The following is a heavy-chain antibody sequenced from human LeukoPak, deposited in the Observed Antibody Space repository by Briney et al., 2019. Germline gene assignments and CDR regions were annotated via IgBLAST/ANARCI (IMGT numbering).Heavy chain of an antibody. CDR1: GGSISSYY. CDR2: IYYSGST. Sequence: SETLSLTCTVSGGSISSYYWSWIRQPPPKGLEWIGYIYYSGSTNYNPSLKSRVTISVDTSKNQFSLKLSSVTAADTAVYYCARGTYYYDSSGYRVHAFDIWGQGTMVTVSS. V-gene: IGHV4-59*01. J-gene: IGHJ3*02. D-gene: IGHD3-22*01. CDR3: ARGTYYYDSSGYRVHAFDI.